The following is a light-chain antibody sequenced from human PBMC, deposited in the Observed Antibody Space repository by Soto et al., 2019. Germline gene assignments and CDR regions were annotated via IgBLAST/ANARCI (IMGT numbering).Light chain of an antibody. CDR3: CSYSGPTNTAGPWL. V-gene: IGLV2-23*01. J-gene: IGLJ3*02. Sequence: QSVLTQPASVSGSPGQSITISCTGTSSDVGSYNLVSWYQQHPGKAPKLMIYEGSERPSGVSSRFSGSKSGNTASLTISGLQAEDEADYYCCSYSGPTNTAGPWLFGGGTKVTVL. CDR1: SSDVGSYNL. CDR2: EGS.